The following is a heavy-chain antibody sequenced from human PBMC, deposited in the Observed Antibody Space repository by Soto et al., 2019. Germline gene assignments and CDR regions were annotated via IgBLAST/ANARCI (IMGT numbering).Heavy chain of an antibody. CDR2: ISYDGVNE. CDR3: TRDSGIVLVPVTSMDV. V-gene: IGHV3-30-3*01. J-gene: IGHJ6*02. Sequence: GGSLRLSCAASGFIFSTYAMHWVRQAPGKGLEWVALISYDGVNEYYADFVKGRFTISRDDSENTLYLQMIGLRPDDTAVYYCTRDSGIVLVPVTSMDVWGQGTTVTVSS. D-gene: IGHD2-2*01. CDR1: GFIFSTYA.